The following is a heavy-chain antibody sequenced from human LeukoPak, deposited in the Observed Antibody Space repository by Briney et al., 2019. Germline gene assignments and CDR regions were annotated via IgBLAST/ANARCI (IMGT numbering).Heavy chain of an antibody. Sequence: ASVKVSXKASGYTFTSYYMHWVRQAPGQGLEWMGIINPSGGSTSYTQKFQGRVTMTRDTSTSTVYMELSSLRSEDTAVYYCAREGGRYAFWSGFNYYYCMDVWGKGTTVTVSS. V-gene: IGHV1-46*03. D-gene: IGHD3-3*01. CDR2: INPSGGST. J-gene: IGHJ6*03. CDR1: GYTFTSYY. CDR3: AREGGRYAFWSGFNYYYCMDV.